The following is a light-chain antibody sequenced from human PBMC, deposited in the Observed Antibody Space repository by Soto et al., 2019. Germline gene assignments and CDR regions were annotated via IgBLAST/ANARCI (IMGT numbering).Light chain of an antibody. CDR3: QQRYSTTWT. J-gene: IGKJ1*01. V-gene: IGKV1-39*01. Sequence: DIQMTQSPSSLSASVGDRVTITCRASQSISSYLNWYQQKPGKDPKLLIYAASSLQSGVPSRFSGSGSETDFTLTISSLQTEDFATYSCQQRYSTTWTFGQGTKVEIK. CDR2: AAS. CDR1: QSISSY.